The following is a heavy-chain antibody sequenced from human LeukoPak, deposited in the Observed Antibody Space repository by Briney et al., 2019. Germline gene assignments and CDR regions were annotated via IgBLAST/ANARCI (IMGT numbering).Heavy chain of an antibody. CDR1: GFTFSSYW. CDR3: ARDGGNDYDDYETDLYYYYGMDV. CDR2: IRQDGSEK. Sequence: GGSLRLSCAASGFTFSSYWMSWVRQAPGKGLEWVANIRQDGSEKYYVDSVKGRFTIFRDNAKNSLYLQMNSLRAEDTAVYYCARDGGNDYDDYETDLYYYYGMDVWGQGTTVTVSS. D-gene: IGHD4-17*01. V-gene: IGHV3-7*03. J-gene: IGHJ6*02.